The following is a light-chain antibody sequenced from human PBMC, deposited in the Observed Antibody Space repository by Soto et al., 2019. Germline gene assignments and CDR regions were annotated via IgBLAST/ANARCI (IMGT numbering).Light chain of an antibody. CDR2: DAS. CDR3: QQRSNWLT. Sequence: EIVCKPCPGTLSLSPGERATLSCRASQSVSSYLAWYQQKPGQAPRLLIYDASNRATGIPARFSGSGSGTDFTLTISSLEPEDFAVYYCQQRSNWLTFGGGTKVDI. J-gene: IGKJ4*01. CDR1: QSVSSY. V-gene: IGKV3-11*01.